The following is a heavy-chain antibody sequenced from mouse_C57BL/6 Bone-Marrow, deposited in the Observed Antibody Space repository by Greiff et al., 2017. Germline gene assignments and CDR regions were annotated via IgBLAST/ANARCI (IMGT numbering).Heavy chain of an antibody. V-gene: IGHV5-9-1*02. J-gene: IGHJ1*03. D-gene: IGHD1-1*01. Sequence: EVHLVESGEGLVKPGGSLKLSCAASGFTFSSYAMSWVRQTPEKRLEWVAYISSGGDYIYYAVTVKGRFTISRDNARNTLYLQMSSLKSEDTAMYYCTRAYYYGSSYWYFDVWGTGTTVTVSS. CDR3: TRAYYYGSSYWYFDV. CDR1: GFTFSSYA. CDR2: ISSGGDYI.